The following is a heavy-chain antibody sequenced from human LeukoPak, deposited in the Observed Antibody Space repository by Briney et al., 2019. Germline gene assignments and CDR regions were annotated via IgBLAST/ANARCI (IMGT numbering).Heavy chain of an antibody. CDR3: ARGGLRVMVYRLYYMDV. J-gene: IGHJ6*03. CDR1: GYTFTSYY. Sequence: GASVKVSCKASGYTFTSYYIHWVRQAPGQGLEWMGIINPSADSTNYAQKFQGRVTMTRDTSISTAYMELTRLRSDDTAVYYCARGGLRVMVYRLYYMDVWGKGTTVTVSS. D-gene: IGHD2-8*01. V-gene: IGHV1-46*01. CDR2: INPSADST.